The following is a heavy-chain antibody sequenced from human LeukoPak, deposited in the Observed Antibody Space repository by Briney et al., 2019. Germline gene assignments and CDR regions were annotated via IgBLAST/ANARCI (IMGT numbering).Heavy chain of an antibody. D-gene: IGHD1-26*01. V-gene: IGHV3-74*01. CDR2: VKSDGSST. CDR3: ARGGSPPEALGDTFDV. J-gene: IGHJ3*01. CDR1: GFTFGSYW. Sequence: PGGSLRLSCAASGFTFGSYWMHWVRQAPGKGLVWVSRVKSDGSSTNYADSVKGRFTVSRDNAKNTLLLQMNSLRAEDTAVYYCARGGSPPEALGDTFDVWGHGTLVTVSS.